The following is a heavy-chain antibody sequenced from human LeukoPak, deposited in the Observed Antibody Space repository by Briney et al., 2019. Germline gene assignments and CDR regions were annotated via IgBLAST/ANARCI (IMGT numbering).Heavy chain of an antibody. CDR1: GFTFSSYA. CDR2: ISGSGGST. V-gene: IGHV3-23*01. CDR3: AWLADRGPLDY. Sequence: GGSLRLSCAASGFTFSSYAMSWVRQAPGKGLEWVSAISGSGGSTYYADSVKGRFTISRDNAKNSLYLQMNSLRAEDTAVYYCAWLADRGPLDYWGQGTLVTVSS. J-gene: IGHJ4*02. D-gene: IGHD3-10*01.